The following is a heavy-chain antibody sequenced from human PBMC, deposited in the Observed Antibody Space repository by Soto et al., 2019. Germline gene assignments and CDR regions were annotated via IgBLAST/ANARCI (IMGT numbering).Heavy chain of an antibody. V-gene: IGHV4-39*01. D-gene: IGHD3-9*01. CDR2: IYYSGST. CDR3: ARSAETYYDILTGYYSEVNWFDP. J-gene: IGHJ5*02. Sequence: SETLSLTCTVSGGSISSSSYYWGWIRQPPGKGLEWIGSIYYSGSTYYNPSLKSRVTISVDTSKNQFSLKLSSVTAADTTVYYCARSAETYYDILTGYYSEVNWFDPWGQGTLVTVSS. CDR1: GGSISSSSYY.